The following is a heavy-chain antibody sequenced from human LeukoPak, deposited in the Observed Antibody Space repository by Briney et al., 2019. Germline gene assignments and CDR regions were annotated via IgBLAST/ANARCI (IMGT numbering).Heavy chain of an antibody. D-gene: IGHD3-3*01. CDR2: ISSSSSYI. CDR3: ARDRGTYYDFWSGYTKNSEFDY. V-gene: IGHV3-21*01. Sequence: GGSLRLSCAASGFTFSSYSMNWVRQAPGQGLEWVSSISSSSSYIYYADSVKGRFTISRDNAKNSLYLQMNSLRAEDTAVYYCARDRGTYYDFWSGYTKNSEFDYWGQGTLVTVSS. J-gene: IGHJ4*02. CDR1: GFTFSSYS.